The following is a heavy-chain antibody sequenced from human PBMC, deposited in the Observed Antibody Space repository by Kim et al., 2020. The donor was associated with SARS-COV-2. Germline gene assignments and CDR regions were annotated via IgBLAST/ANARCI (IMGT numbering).Heavy chain of an antibody. V-gene: IGHV4-34*01. Sequence: SETLSLTCAVYGGSFSGYYWSWIRQPPGKGLEWIGEINHSGSTNYNPSLKSRVTISVDTSKNQFSLKLSSVTAADTAVYYCARGRYDILTGYLASTNYYFDYWGQGTLVTVSS. CDR1: GGSFSGYY. D-gene: IGHD3-9*01. CDR3: ARGRYDILTGYLASTNYYFDY. CDR2: INHSGST. J-gene: IGHJ4*02.